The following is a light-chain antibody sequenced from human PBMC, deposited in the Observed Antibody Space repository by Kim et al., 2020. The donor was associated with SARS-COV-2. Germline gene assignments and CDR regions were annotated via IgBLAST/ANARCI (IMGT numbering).Light chain of an antibody. CDR3: QHLGT. CDR1: QSISGW. J-gene: IGKJ3*01. Sequence: ATLSASVGDRVTITCRASQSISGWLAWYQQKPGKAPKLLIYHASSLESGVPSRFSGSGSGTEFTLTINSLQPDDFATYYCQHLGTFGLGTKVDIK. V-gene: IGKV1-5*01. CDR2: HAS.